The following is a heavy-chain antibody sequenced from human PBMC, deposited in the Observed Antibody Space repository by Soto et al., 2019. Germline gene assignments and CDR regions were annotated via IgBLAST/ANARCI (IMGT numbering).Heavy chain of an antibody. D-gene: IGHD6-13*01. Sequence: SETLSLTCAVSGGSISSANYWDWIRQPPGKGLEWIGSVYYTGSTYYNPSLKSRVTISVDKSKNQFSLKLSSLTAADTAVYYCAGAGTYFLYWGQGALVTVSS. CDR1: GGSISSANY. V-gene: IGHV4-39*01. J-gene: IGHJ4*02. CDR2: VYYTGST. CDR3: AGAGTYFLY.